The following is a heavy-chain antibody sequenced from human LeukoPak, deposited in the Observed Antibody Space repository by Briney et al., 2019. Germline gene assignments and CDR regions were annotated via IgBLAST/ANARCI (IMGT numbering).Heavy chain of an antibody. Sequence: ASVKVSCKASGYTFTGYYMHWMRQAPRQGLEWMGWINPNDGATNYAQKFQGRVTMTRDTSINTAYMELSRLRSDDTAAYYCARTFPTYYYDSSGYYLNYWGQGTLVTVSS. CDR2: INPNDGAT. CDR1: GYTFTGYY. V-gene: IGHV1-2*02. J-gene: IGHJ4*02. CDR3: ARTFPTYYYDSSGYYLNY. D-gene: IGHD3-22*01.